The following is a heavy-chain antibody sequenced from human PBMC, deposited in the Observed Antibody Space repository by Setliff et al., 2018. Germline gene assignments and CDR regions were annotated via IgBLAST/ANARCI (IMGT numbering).Heavy chain of an antibody. CDR1: GFTFSGYS. V-gene: IGHV3-21*01. Sequence: PGGSLRLSCAASGFTFSGYSMNWVRQAPGKGLEWVSSIGDSDNYYADSVKGRFTISRDNAKNSVYLQMNSLRAEDTAVYYCARDMYITGWNAFDLWGRGTLVTVSS. CDR3: ARDMYITGWNAFDL. CDR2: IGDSDN. D-gene: IGHD1-1*01. J-gene: IGHJ2*01.